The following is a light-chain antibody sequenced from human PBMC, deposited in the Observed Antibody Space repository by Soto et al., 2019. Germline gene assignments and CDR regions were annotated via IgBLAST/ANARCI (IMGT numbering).Light chain of an antibody. CDR1: SSDVGSYNY. Sequence: QSVLTQPASVSGSPGQSITISCTGTSSDVGSYNYVSWNQHHPGKAPRLIIHASSNRPSGVSHRFSGSRSGNTASLTISGLQAEDEADYYCSSYTSGTTLYVFGTGTKLTVL. CDR2: ASS. J-gene: IGLJ1*01. V-gene: IGLV2-14*01. CDR3: SSYTSGTTLYV.